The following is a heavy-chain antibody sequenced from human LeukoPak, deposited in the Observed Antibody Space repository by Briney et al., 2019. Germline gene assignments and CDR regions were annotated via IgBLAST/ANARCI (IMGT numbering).Heavy chain of an antibody. CDR3: ASLLGTYGSGSFDP. Sequence: ASVKVSCKASGYTFTDYYMHWVRQAPGQGLEWMGWINPNSGGTNYAQKFQGRVTMTGDTSISTAYMELSRLRSDDTAVYYCASLLGTYGSGSFDPWGQGTLVTVSS. CDR2: INPNSGGT. J-gene: IGHJ5*02. CDR1: GYTFTDYY. D-gene: IGHD3-10*01. V-gene: IGHV1-2*02.